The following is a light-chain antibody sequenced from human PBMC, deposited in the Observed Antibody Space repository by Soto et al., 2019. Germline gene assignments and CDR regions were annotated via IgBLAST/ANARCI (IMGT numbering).Light chain of an antibody. CDR1: QSINIW. CDR2: RAS. V-gene: IGKV1-5*03. Sequence: DIQVTQYPSTLSASVGDRVTISCRASQSINIWLAWYQQKPGKAPSLLIYRASNLEGGVPRRFSGSGSGTEFPLTISSLQPDDFATYYCQQYNSYSLTFGGGTKVEIK. J-gene: IGKJ4*01. CDR3: QQYNSYSLT.